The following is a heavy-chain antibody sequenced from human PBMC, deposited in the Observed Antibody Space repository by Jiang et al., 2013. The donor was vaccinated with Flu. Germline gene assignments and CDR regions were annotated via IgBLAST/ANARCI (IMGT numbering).Heavy chain of an antibody. D-gene: IGHD6-25*01. J-gene: IGHJ4*02. CDR2: IDPRSSYT. V-gene: IGHV5-10-1*01. Sequence: GLEWMGRIDPRSSYTAYSPSFQGHVVISADKSITTAYLQWSSLEASDTAMYYCARHALGSSGWHYFDDWGQGTLVTVSS. CDR3: ARHALGSSGWHYFDD.